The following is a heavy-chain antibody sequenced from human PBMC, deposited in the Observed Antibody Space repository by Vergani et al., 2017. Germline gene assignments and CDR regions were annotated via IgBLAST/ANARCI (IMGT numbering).Heavy chain of an antibody. Sequence: QVQLQQWGAGLLKPSETLSLTCAVYGGSFSGYYWSWIRQPPGKGLEWIGEINHSGSTNYNPSLKSRGTISVDTSKNQFSLKLISVTAAGTAVYYCARVQELDEFWSGYSVRYYYYMDVWGKGTTVTVSS. CDR1: GGSFSGYY. CDR2: INHSGST. CDR3: ARVQELDEFWSGYSVRYYYYMDV. J-gene: IGHJ6*03. D-gene: IGHD3-3*01. V-gene: IGHV4-34*01.